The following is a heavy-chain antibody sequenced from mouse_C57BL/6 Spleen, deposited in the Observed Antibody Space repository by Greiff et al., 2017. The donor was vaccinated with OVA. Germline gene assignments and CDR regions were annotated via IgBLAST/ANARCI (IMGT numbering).Heavy chain of an antibody. J-gene: IGHJ4*01. V-gene: IGHV5-17*01. CDR3: AREAPYYAMDY. CDR2: ISSGSSTI. Sequence: EVMLVESGGGLVKPGGSLKLSCAASGFTFSDYGMHWVRQAPEKGLEWVAYISSGSSTISYADTVKGRFTISRDNAKNTLFLQMTSLRSEDTAMDYCAREAPYYAMDYWGQGTSVTGSS. CDR1: GFTFSDYG.